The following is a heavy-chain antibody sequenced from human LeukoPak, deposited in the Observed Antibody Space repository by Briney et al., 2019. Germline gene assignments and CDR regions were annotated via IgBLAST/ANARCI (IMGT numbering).Heavy chain of an antibody. V-gene: IGHV3-48*03. CDR1: GFTFSSYE. CDR3: ARKYCSSTSCLFDY. D-gene: IGHD2-2*01. CDR2: ISSSGTLI. Sequence: QAGGSLRLSCAASGFTFSSYEMNWVRQAPGKGLKWVSYISSSGTLIYNADSVKGRFTISRDNARNSLYLQMNSLRAEDTAVYYCARKYCSSTSCLFDYWGQGTLVTVSS. J-gene: IGHJ4*02.